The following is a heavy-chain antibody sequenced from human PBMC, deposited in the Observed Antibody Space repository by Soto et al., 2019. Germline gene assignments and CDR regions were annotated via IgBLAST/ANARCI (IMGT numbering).Heavy chain of an antibody. J-gene: IGHJ2*01. V-gene: IGHV3-23*01. CDR3: AKRRGEGSFFL. CDR2: ISGSGGDT. D-gene: IGHD2-21*01. CDR1: GFSFSSYV. Sequence: EVQLLESGGGLVQPGGSLRLSCTASGFSFSSYVMDWVRQAPGKGLEWVSAISGSGGDTYYADSVKGRFTNSRDNSKNSRYKQGTSLTPEDTAVHYCAKRRGEGSFFLWGRGALGTVSS.